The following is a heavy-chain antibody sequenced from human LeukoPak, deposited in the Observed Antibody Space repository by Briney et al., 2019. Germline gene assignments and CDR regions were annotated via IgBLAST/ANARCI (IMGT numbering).Heavy chain of an antibody. CDR3: ARDFNYGSGSYY. D-gene: IGHD3-10*01. CDR2: IKQDGSEK. CDR1: RFTFSSYW. Sequence: PGGSLRLSCAPSRFTFSSYWMSWVRQAPGKGLEWVANIKQDGSEKYYVDSVKGRFTISRDNAKNSLYLQMNSLRAEDTAVYYCARDFNYGSGSYYWGQGTLVTVSS. V-gene: IGHV3-7*01. J-gene: IGHJ4*02.